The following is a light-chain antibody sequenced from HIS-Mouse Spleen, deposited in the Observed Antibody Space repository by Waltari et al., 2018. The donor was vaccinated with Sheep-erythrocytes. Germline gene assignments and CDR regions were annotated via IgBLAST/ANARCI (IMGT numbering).Light chain of an antibody. CDR3: CSYAGSYTFWV. Sequence: QSALTQPRSVSGSPGQSVTISCTGTSSDVGGYNYVSWYQHPPGKAPKLMIYDVSKRPSGLPARFSGSKSGNTASLTSSGLQAEDEADYYCCSYAGSYTFWVFGGGTRLTVL. V-gene: IGLV2-11*01. CDR1: SSDVGGYNY. CDR2: DVS. J-gene: IGLJ3*02.